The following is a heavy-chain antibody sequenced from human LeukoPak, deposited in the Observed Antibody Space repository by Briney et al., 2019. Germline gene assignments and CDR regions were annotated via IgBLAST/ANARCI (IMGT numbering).Heavy chain of an antibody. CDR2: ISYDGSNK. V-gene: IGHV3-30-3*01. Sequence: GRSLRLSCAASGFTFSSYAMHWVRQAPGKGLEWVAVISYDGSNKYYADSVKGRFTISRDNSKNTQYLQMNSLRAEDTAVYYCASPSMVRGVTLDYWGQGTLVTVSS. CDR3: ASPSMVRGVTLDY. CDR1: GFTFSSYA. J-gene: IGHJ4*02. D-gene: IGHD3-10*01.